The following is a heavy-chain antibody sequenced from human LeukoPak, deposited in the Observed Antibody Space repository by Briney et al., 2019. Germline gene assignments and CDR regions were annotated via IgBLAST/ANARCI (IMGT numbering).Heavy chain of an antibody. D-gene: IGHD2-2*02. CDR1: GGSFSGYN. Sequence: SETLSLTCAVYGGSFSGYNWSWIRQPPGKGLEWVGEINHSGSTNYNPSLKSRVTISVDTSKNQFSLKLSSVTAADTAVYYCARRVVVPAAIGWFDPLGQGTLVTVSS. CDR2: INHSGST. J-gene: IGHJ5*02. CDR3: ARRVVVPAAIGWFDP. V-gene: IGHV4-34*01.